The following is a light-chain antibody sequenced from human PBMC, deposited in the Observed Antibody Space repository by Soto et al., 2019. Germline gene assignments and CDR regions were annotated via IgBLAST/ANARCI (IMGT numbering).Light chain of an antibody. J-gene: IGLJ3*02. CDR1: SSDVGGYNY. CDR2: EVS. Sequence: QSALTQPASVSGSPGQSITISCTGTSSDVGGYNYVSWYQQHPGKAPKLMIYEVSNRPSGVSNRFSGSKSANTASLTISGLQAEDEADYYCSSYPSSSTRVFGGGTKLTVL. CDR3: SSYPSSSTRV. V-gene: IGLV2-14*01.